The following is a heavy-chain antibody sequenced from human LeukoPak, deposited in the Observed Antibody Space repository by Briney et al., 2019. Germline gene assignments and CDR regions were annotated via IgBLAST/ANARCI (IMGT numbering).Heavy chain of an antibody. CDR1: GFSLSTSGVG. CDR3: AHCSYDISTGYYWNWFDP. V-gene: IGHV2-5*02. D-gene: IGHD3-9*01. Sequence: SGPTLVKPTQTLTLTCTFSGFSLSTSGVGVGWIRQPPGKALEWLALIYWDDDKRYSPSLKGRLTITKDTSKNQVVLTMTNMDPVDTARYYCAHCSYDISTGYYWNWFDPWGQGTLVTVSS. J-gene: IGHJ5*02. CDR2: IYWDDDK.